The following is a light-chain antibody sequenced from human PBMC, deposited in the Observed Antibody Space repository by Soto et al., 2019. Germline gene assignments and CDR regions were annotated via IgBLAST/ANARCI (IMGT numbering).Light chain of an antibody. J-gene: IGKJ1*01. Sequence: DIQMTQSPSTLSASVGDRVTITCRASQSIDIWLAWYQQKPTKAPKLLIYKASSLESEVPSRFSGSGSGTEFTLTISNLQPDDFATYYCQQHDSYPWTFGLGTKVEIK. CDR2: KAS. CDR3: QQHDSYPWT. CDR1: QSIDIW. V-gene: IGKV1-5*03.